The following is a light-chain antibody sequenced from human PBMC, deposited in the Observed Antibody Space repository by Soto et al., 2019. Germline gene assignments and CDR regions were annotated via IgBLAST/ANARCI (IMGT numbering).Light chain of an antibody. CDR2: HAS. CDR1: QSVTRN. CDR3: QQYHYLPPIT. J-gene: IGKJ5*01. Sequence: EIVLTQSPVLLSVSPGESVTLSCRASQSVTRNLAWHQQARGQAPRLIVYHASVRATGIPARFSGSGSGTKFSLTINNLHSEDFAIYFCQQYHYLPPITFGQGTRLEIK. V-gene: IGKV3-15*01.